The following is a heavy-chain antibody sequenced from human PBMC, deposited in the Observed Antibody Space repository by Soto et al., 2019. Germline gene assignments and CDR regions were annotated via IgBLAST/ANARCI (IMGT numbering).Heavy chain of an antibody. CDR1: GGSISSYY. CDR3: ARAGGRTYYDFWSGPQDLDY. CDR2: IYYSGST. V-gene: IGHV4-59*01. Sequence: PSETLSLTCTVSGGSISSYYWSWIRQPPGKGLEWIGYIYYSGSTNYNPPLKSRVTISVDTSKNQFSLKLSSVTAADTAVYYCARAGGRTYYDFWSGPQDLDYWGQGTLVTVSS. J-gene: IGHJ4*02. D-gene: IGHD3-3*01.